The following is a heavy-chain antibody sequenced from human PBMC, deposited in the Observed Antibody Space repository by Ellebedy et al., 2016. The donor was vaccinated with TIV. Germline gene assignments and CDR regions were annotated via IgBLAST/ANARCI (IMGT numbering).Heavy chain of an antibody. CDR1: GFAFTSYV. CDR3: ARDRGFGSGSYYNPPWRWFDP. Sequence: GGSLRLSXEASGFAFTSYVIHWVRQAPGKGLEWVAVTSYDGRHTYYAESVKGRFAISRDNSKNTVNLQMNSLRREDTAVYYCARDRGFGSGSYYNPPWRWFDPWGQGTLVTVSS. V-gene: IGHV3-30*09. CDR2: TSYDGRHT. J-gene: IGHJ5*02. D-gene: IGHD3-10*01.